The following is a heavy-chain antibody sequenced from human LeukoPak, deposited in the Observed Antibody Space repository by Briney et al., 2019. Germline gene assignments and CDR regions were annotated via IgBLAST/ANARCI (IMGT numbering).Heavy chain of an antibody. CDR2: ISGGGGST. D-gene: IGHD1/OR15-1a*01. CDR1: GFTFSSYA. CDR3: AKASRIIGTIDY. Sequence: GGSLRLSCAASGFTFSSYAMSWVRQAPGKGLEWVSAISGGGGSTNYADSVKGRFTVSRDNSKYTLCLLLNSLRAEETAVYYCAKASRIIGTIDYWGQGALVTVSS. V-gene: IGHV3-23*01. J-gene: IGHJ4*02.